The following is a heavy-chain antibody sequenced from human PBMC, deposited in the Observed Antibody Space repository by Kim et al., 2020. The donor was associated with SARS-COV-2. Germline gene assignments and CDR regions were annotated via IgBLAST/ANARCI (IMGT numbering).Heavy chain of an antibody. D-gene: IGHD2-15*01. Sequence: GGSLRLSCAASGFTFSDYYMSWIRQAPGKGLEWVSYISSSSSYTNYADSVKGRFTISRDNAKNSLYLQMNSLRAEDTAVYYCASTFGYCSGGSCSDYWGQGTLVTVSS. CDR2: ISSSSSYT. J-gene: IGHJ4*02. CDR3: ASTFGYCSGGSCSDY. V-gene: IGHV3-11*06. CDR1: GFTFSDYY.